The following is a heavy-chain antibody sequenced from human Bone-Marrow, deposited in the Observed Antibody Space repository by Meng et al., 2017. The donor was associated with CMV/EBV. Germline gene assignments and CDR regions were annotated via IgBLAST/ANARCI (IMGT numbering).Heavy chain of an antibody. CDR2: MNPNSGNT. D-gene: IGHD3-3*01. V-gene: IGHV1-8*01. Sequence: ASVKVSCKASGYTFTSYDINWVRQATGQGLEWMGWMNPNSGNTGYAQKFQGRVTMTRNTSISTAYMELSSLRAEDTAVYYCARDSDSVRYYDFWSGYYGMDVWGQGTTVTGSS. CDR1: GYTFTSYD. J-gene: IGHJ6*02. CDR3: ARDSDSVRYYDFWSGYYGMDV.